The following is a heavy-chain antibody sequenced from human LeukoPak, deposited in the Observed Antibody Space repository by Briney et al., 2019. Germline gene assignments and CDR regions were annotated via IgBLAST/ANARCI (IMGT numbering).Heavy chain of an antibody. Sequence: GASVKVSCKASGGTFTNFAIAWVRQAPGRGLEWMGGINPVFDTANYAQGFQDRFTITRDESTSTTYMELTSLRSDDTAVYYCARYFPNLTCFDPWGPGTLVTVSS. CDR3: ARYFPNLTCFDP. V-gene: IGHV1-69*05. D-gene: IGHD3-9*01. J-gene: IGHJ5*02. CDR2: INPVFDTA. CDR1: GGTFTNFA.